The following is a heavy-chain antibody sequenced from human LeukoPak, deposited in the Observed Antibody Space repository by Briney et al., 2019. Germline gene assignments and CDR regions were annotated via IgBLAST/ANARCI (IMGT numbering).Heavy chain of an antibody. CDR1: SFTGRSPV. CDR3: VSERRQHGAFDI. V-gene: IGHV3-30*03. Sequence: PGTSLRLSCEVSSVSSFTGRSPVIHWVRQAPVKGLEWVGVISSDGGYQGYADSMRGRFTISRDISRNTVFLQIDSLRVEDTALYHCVSERRQHGAFDIWGQGTMVTVSS. D-gene: IGHD6-13*01. CDR2: ISSDGGYQ. J-gene: IGHJ3*02.